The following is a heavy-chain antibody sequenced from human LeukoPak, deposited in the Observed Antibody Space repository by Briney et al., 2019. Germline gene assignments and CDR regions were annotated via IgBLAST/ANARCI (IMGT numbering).Heavy chain of an antibody. CDR2: INHSGST. CDR3: ARGLNRGWYFDL. J-gene: IGHJ2*01. CDR1: GGSFSGYY. Sequence: SETLSLTCAVYGGSFSGYYWSWIRQPPGKGLEWIGEINHSGSTNYNPSLKSRVTISVDTSKNQFSLKLSSVTAADMAVYYCARGLNRGWYFDLWGRGTLVTVSS. V-gene: IGHV4-34*01. D-gene: IGHD2/OR15-2a*01.